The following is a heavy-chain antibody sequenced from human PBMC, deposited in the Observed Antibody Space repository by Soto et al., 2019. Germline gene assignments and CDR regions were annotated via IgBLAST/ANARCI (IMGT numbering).Heavy chain of an antibody. Sequence: XESLRLSCVGSGFTFSTYSINGVRQAPGKGLEWVSSISSRSDIYYADSVKGRFTISRDNAKNSVSLQMNSLRAEDTAVYYCVREYTAWPLAYGLDVWGQGTTVTVSS. V-gene: IGHV3-21*01. CDR1: GFTFSTYS. CDR2: ISSRSDI. J-gene: IGHJ6*02. CDR3: VREYTAWPLAYGLDV. D-gene: IGHD2-2*02.